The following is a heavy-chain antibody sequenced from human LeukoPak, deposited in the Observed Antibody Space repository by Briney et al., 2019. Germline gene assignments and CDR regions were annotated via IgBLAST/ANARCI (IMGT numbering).Heavy chain of an antibody. Sequence: ASVKVSCKASGYTFSSYDIIWVRHASGLGLEWMGWMNPNSGHTDYAQKFQGRVTMTRSTSISTAYMELTSLTSEDSAVYYCARSIVGVRKRNDYWGQGTLVTVSS. CDR2: MNPNSGHT. CDR3: ARSIVGVRKRNDY. CDR1: GYTFSSYD. D-gene: IGHD1-26*01. J-gene: IGHJ4*02. V-gene: IGHV1-8*01.